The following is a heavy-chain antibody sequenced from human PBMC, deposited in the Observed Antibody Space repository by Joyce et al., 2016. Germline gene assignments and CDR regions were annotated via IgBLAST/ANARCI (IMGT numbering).Heavy chain of an antibody. Sequence: QVQLSQSEAEMKSPGSSVRISCKATGGTFNNYLIIWIRQAPGQGLEWMGGIIPVFRTTTYAQKFQGRVSITADDSTNTGYLEITGLTSDDTAVYYCAREPYGDFPLVVWGRGTQVTVSS. J-gene: IGHJ4*02. D-gene: IGHD4-17*01. CDR1: GGTFNNYL. CDR3: AREPYGDFPLVV. V-gene: IGHV1-69*01. CDR2: IIPVFRTT.